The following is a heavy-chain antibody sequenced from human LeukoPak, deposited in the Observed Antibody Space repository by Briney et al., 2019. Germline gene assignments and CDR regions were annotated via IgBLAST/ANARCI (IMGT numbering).Heavy chain of an antibody. D-gene: IGHD2-2*01. V-gene: IGHV3-21*04. CDR1: GFTFSSYS. CDR2: ISSSSSYI. CDR3: AKDIGSTRYYYYGMDV. Sequence: GGSLRLSCAASGFTFSSYSMNWVRQAPGKGLEWVSSISSSSSYIYYADSVKGRFTISRDNAKNSLYLQMNSLRVEDTALYYCAKDIGSTRYYYYGMDVWGQGTTVTVSS. J-gene: IGHJ6*02.